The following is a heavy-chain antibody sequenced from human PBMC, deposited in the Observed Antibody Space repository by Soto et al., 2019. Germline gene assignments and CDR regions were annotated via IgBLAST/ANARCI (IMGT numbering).Heavy chain of an antibody. CDR1: GFTFSSYG. CDR2: ISYDGSNK. V-gene: IGHV3-30*03. CDR3: ARFGMDV. J-gene: IGHJ6*01. Sequence: PGGSMTLSYAASGFTFSSYGMHWVRQAPGKGLEWVAVISYDGSNKYYADSVKGRFTISKDKSKNTLYLQMNSLRAEDRAVYYCARFGMDVWGLGTAVAV.